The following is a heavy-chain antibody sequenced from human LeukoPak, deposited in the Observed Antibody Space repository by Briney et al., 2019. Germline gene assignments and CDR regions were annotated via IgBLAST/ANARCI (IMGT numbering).Heavy chain of an antibody. CDR3: ARAEDDYGDDGRSDY. J-gene: IGHJ4*02. CDR2: ISSSSSYI. Sequence: GGSLRLSCAASGFTFSSYSMNWVRQAPGKGLEWVSSISSSSSYIYYADSVKGRFTISRDNAKNSLYLQMNSLRAEDTAVYHCARAEDDYGDDGRSDYWGQGTLVTVSS. V-gene: IGHV3-21*01. CDR1: GFTFSSYS. D-gene: IGHD4-17*01.